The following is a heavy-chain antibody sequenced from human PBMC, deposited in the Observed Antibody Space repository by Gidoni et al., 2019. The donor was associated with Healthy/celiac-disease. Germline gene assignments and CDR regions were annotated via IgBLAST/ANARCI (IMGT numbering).Heavy chain of an antibody. CDR1: GFTFGDYA. V-gene: IGHV3-49*04. J-gene: IGHJ6*02. Sequence: EVQLVESGGGLVHPGRSLRLSCTASGFTFGDYAMSWVRQAPGKGLEWVGFIRSKAYGVTTEYAASVKGRFTISRDDSKSIAYLQMNSLKTEDTAVYYCTRDDPTHYYYGMDVWGQGTTVTVSS. CDR3: TRDDPTHYYYGMDV. CDR2: IRSKAYGVTT.